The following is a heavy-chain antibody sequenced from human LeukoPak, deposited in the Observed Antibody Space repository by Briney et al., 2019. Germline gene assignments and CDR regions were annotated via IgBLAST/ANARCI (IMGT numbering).Heavy chain of an antibody. V-gene: IGHV1-46*01. D-gene: IGHD2-2*01. Sequence: ASVKVSCKASGGTFSSYAISWVRQAPGQGLEWMGIINPSGGSTNYAQRFQGRVAMTRDTSTTTVYMEVNSLTSEDTAVYFCARDGPTAAPFDYWGQGTLVTVSS. CDR3: ARDGPTAAPFDY. CDR1: GGTFSSYA. J-gene: IGHJ4*02. CDR2: INPSGGST.